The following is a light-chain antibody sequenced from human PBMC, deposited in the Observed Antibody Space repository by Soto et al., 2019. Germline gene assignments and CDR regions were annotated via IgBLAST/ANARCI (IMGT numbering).Light chain of an antibody. CDR1: HYVYSN. CDR3: QQYHNLCT. J-gene: IGKJ2*02. CDR2: RAS. V-gene: IGKV3-15*01. Sequence: DIVLTQSPGPLSLSPGERATLSCTASHYVYSNVAWFQQRPGQAPRLLIYRASTRATGTPARFSGSGFGTEFTLTIASLQSEDIAHYYCQQYHNLCTLGQGTKVDIK.